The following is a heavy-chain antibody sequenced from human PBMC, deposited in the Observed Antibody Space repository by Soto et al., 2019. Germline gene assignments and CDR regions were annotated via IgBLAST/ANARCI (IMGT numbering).Heavy chain of an antibody. CDR2: ISSSEGST. Sequence: EVQLLESGGGLVQPGGSLRLSCAASGFTFANFAMSWVRQAPGKGLEWVSAISSSEGSTYYADSVKGRFTISRDNAKNTLYLQMNGLRAEDTAVYYCAKDGRYDFWSGYSNWFDPWGQGTPVTVSS. CDR3: AKDGRYDFWSGYSNWFDP. V-gene: IGHV3-23*01. D-gene: IGHD3-3*01. J-gene: IGHJ5*02. CDR1: GFTFANFA.